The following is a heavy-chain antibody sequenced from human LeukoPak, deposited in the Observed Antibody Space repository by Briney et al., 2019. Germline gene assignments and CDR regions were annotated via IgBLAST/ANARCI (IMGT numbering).Heavy chain of an antibody. CDR2: ISWNSGST. CDR1: GFTFDDYA. D-gene: IGHD6-19*01. CDR3: AKDHQGSGWENYYYYGMDV. J-gene: IGHJ6*02. Sequence: GGSLRLSCAASGFTFDDYAMHWVRQAPGKGLEWVSGISWNSGSTGYADSVKGRFTISRDNAKNSLYLQMNSLRAEDTALYYCAKDHQGSGWENYYYYGMDVWGQGTTVTVSS. V-gene: IGHV3-9*01.